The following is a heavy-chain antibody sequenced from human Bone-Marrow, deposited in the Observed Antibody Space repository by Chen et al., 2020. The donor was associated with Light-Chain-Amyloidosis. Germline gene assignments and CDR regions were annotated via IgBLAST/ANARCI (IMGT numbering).Heavy chain of an antibody. CDR1: GDSLTDLA. Sequence: QVQLVQSGAEVKRPGASVTVSCKVSGDSLTDLAIHWVRQAPGKGLEWVGGFVPEDREMMYGQKFQGRVRMIEDTYAETAYMELTSLTSEDTAIYYCATDVDVGDYYETGFNYWGQGTLVTVSS. CDR3: ATDVDVGDYYETGFNY. J-gene: IGHJ4*02. D-gene: IGHD3-22*01. CDR2: FVPEDREM. V-gene: IGHV1-24*01.